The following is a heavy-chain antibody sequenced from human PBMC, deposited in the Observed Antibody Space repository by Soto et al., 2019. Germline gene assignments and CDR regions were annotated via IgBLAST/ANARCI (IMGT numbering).Heavy chain of an antibody. CDR2: IYYSGST. Sequence: SETLSLTCTVSGGSISSYYWSWIRQPPGKGLEWIGYIYYSGSTNYNPSLKSRVTISVDTSKNQFSLKLSSVTAADTAVYYCARSPVPYYYGSGVYGGWFDPWGQGTLVTVSS. V-gene: IGHV4-59*01. J-gene: IGHJ5*02. CDR3: ARSPVPYYYGSGVYGGWFDP. D-gene: IGHD3-10*01. CDR1: GGSISSYY.